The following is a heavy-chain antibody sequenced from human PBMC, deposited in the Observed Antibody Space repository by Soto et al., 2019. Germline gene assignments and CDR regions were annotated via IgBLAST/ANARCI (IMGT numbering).Heavy chain of an antibody. Sequence: SLKISCKGSGYRFTNYWIGWVRQMPGKGLEWMGIIYPGDSDTRYSPSFQGQVTISADKSINTAYLQWSSLKASDTAMYYCARPSATAAAVELVSRGQGIPFPVPQ. CDR3: ARPSATAAAVELVS. CDR1: GYRFTNYW. D-gene: IGHD6-13*01. V-gene: IGHV5-51*01. J-gene: IGHJ4*02. CDR2: IYPGDSDT.